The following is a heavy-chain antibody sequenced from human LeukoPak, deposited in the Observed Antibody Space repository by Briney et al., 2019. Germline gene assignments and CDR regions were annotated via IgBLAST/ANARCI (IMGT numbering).Heavy chain of an antibody. Sequence: PSETLSLTCAVSGDYISSSSYYWGWIRQSPGTGLEWIEDIYHSGRTYYNPPLKSRVAISIDTSKNQFSLRLRSMTAADTAVFYCARRRYYDSTGYFEWGRGTLVTVSS. J-gene: IGHJ1*01. CDR1: GDYISSSSYY. CDR3: ARRRYYDSTGYFE. D-gene: IGHD3-22*01. V-gene: IGHV4-39*01. CDR2: IYHSGRT.